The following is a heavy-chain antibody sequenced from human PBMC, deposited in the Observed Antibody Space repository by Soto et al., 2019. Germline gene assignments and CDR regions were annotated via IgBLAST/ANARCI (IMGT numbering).Heavy chain of an antibody. CDR3: AKGDAGLAPPLHYGGGANRGMDY. D-gene: IGHD4-17*01. Sequence: GGSLRLSCAASGFTFSSYAMSWVRQAPGKGLEWVSAISGSGGSTYYADSVKGRFTISRDNSKNTLYLQMNSLRAEDPAGNYCAKGDAGLAPPLHYGGGANRGMDYGGRGTRATVSS. V-gene: IGHV3-23*01. J-gene: IGHJ4*02. CDR1: GFTFSSYA. CDR2: ISGSGGST.